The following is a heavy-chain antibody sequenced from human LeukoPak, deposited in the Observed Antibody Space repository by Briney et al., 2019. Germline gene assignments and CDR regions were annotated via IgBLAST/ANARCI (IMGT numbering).Heavy chain of an antibody. Sequence: NPGGSLRLSCAASGFTFSDYYMSWIRQAPGKGLEWVSYISSSGSTIYYADSVKGRFTISRDNAKNSLYLQMNSLRAEDTAVYYCAGGGVLLWFGETLPLDYWGQGTLVTVSS. CDR1: GFTFSDYY. CDR3: AGGGVLLWFGETLPLDY. D-gene: IGHD3-10*01. CDR2: ISSSGSTI. J-gene: IGHJ4*02. V-gene: IGHV3-11*04.